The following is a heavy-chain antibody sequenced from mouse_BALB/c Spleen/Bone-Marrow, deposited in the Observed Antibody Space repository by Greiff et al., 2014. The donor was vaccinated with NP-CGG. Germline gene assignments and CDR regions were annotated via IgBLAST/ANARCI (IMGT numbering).Heavy chain of an antibody. CDR1: GYTFSSYW. V-gene: IGHV1-9*01. CDR3: ARSMDY. CDR2: ILPGSGGT. J-gene: IGHJ4*01. Sequence: VQLQQSGAELMKPGASVKISCKATGYTFSSYWIEWVKRRPGHGLEWIGEILPGSGGTNYNEKFKGKATFTADTSSNTAYMQLNSLTSEDSAVYYCARSMDYWGQGTSVTVSS.